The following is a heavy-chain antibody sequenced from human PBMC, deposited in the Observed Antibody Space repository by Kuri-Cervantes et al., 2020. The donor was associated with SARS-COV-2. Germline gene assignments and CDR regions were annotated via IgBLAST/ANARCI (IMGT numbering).Heavy chain of an antibody. CDR2: ISGSGGST. V-gene: IGHV3-23*01. J-gene: IGHJ4*02. Sequence: GESLKISCAASGFTFSSYAMSWVRQAPGKGLEWVSAISGSGGSTYYADSVKGRFTISRDNSKNTLYLQMNSLRAEDTAVYYCVRDGDHWNFDYWGQGTLVT. D-gene: IGHD1-1*01. CDR3: VRDGDHWNFDY. CDR1: GFTFSSYA.